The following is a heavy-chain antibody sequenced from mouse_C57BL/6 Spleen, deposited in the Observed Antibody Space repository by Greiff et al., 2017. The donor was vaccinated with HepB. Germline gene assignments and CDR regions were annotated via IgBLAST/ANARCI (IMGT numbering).Heavy chain of an antibody. D-gene: IGHD2-1*01. V-gene: IGHV1-64*01. J-gene: IGHJ4*01. Sequence: QVQLQQPGAELVKPGASVKLSCKASGYTFTSYWMHWVKQRPGQGLEWIGMIHPNSGSTNYNEKFKSKATLTVDKSSSTAYMQLSSLTSEDSAVYYCAREEDGNYVHYYAMDYWGQGTSVTVSS. CDR1: GYTFTSYW. CDR2: IHPNSGST. CDR3: AREEDGNYVHYYAMDY.